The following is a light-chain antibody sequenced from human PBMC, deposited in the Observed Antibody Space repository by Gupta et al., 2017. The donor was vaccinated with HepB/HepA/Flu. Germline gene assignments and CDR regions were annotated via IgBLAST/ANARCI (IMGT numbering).Light chain of an antibody. J-gene: IGKJ1*01. CDR1: QNINSW. V-gene: IGKV1-5*03. CDR2: KAS. CDR3: QQYNSYSRGT. Sequence: DIHMTQSPSTLSASVGDRVTITCRANQNINSWLAWYQQKPGKAPNLLIYKASSLESGVPSRFSGSGSGTEFTLTISCLQPDDFATYYCQQYNSYSRGTFGQGTKVEIK.